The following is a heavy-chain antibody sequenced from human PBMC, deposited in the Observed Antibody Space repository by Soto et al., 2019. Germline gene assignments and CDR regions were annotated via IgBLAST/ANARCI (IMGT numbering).Heavy chain of an antibody. CDR2: MYYSGST. CDR3: ARGSVLVVAANKYTDAFDF. V-gene: IGHV4-59*01. CDR1: GGSISSYY. Sequence: KSSETLSLTCTVSGGSISSYYWNWIRQSPGKGLEWIGYMYYSGSTKYNPSLKSRVTISVDTSKNQFSLNLRSVTAADTAVYYCARGSVLVVAANKYTDAFDFWGQGTMVTVSS. J-gene: IGHJ3*01. D-gene: IGHD2-15*01.